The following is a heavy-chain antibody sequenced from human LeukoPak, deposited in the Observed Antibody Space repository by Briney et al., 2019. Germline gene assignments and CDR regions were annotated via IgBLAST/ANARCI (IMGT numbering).Heavy chain of an antibody. Sequence: SETLSLTCTVSGGSISSYYWSWIRQPAGKGLEWIGYIYYSGSTNYNPSLKSRVTISVDTSKNQFSLKLNSVTAADTAVYYCAREGDKYANWFDTWGQGTLVTVSS. CDR3: AREGDKYANWFDT. CDR2: IYYSGST. D-gene: IGHD2-8*01. CDR1: GGSISSYY. V-gene: IGHV4-59*01. J-gene: IGHJ5*02.